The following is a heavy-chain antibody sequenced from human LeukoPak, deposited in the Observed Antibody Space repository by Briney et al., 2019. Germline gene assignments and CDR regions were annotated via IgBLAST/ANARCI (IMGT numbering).Heavy chain of an antibody. Sequence: SETLSLTCAVYGGSFSGNYWSWIRQPPGKGLEWIGYIYYTGSTNYNPSLKSRVTISLDTSRNQFSLRLSSVTAADTAVYYCARRRYGSSGYLDYWGQGTLVTVSS. CDR2: IYYTGST. V-gene: IGHV4-59*08. J-gene: IGHJ4*02. D-gene: IGHD3-22*01. CDR3: ARRRYGSSGYLDY. CDR1: GGSFSGNY.